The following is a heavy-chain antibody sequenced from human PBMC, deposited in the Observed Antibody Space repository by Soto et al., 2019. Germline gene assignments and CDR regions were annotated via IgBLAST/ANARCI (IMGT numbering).Heavy chain of an antibody. CDR2: INAGNGNT. J-gene: IGHJ6*02. CDR3: ARDIIVGATSYYYYGMDV. V-gene: IGHV1-3*01. D-gene: IGHD1-26*01. CDR1: GYTFTSYA. Sequence: GASVKVSCKASGYTFTSYAMHWVRQAPGQRLEWMGWINAGNGNTKYSQKFQGRVTITRDTSASTAYMELSSLRSEDTAVYYCARDIIVGATSYYYYGMDVWGQGTTVTVSS.